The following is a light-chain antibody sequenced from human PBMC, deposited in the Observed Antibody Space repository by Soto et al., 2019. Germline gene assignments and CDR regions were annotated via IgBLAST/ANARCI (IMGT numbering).Light chain of an antibody. Sequence: SYELTQPPSVSVAPGKTATITCGGNNIGIKSVHWYQQKPGQAPVLVIYYDSDRPSGIPERFSGSNSGNTATLTISRVEAGDEADYYCQVWDTSGDHPNWVFGGGTKLTVL. CDR2: YDS. V-gene: IGLV3-21*04. J-gene: IGLJ3*02. CDR3: QVWDTSGDHPNWV. CDR1: NIGIKS.